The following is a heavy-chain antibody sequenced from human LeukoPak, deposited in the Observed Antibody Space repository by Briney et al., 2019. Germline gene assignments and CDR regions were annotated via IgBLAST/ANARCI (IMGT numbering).Heavy chain of an antibody. J-gene: IGHJ4*02. CDR2: INPNTGDT. CDR1: GYTFTGYY. D-gene: IGHD3-10*01. CDR3: ARPTPYGSGSYPLDS. Sequence: ASVKVSCKASGYTFTGYYMHWVRQAPAQGLEWMGWINPNTGDTKYALKCQVRVTLTKYTSISTAYMELSTLRSDDAAMYYCARPTPYGSGSYPLDSWGQGTLVTVSS. V-gene: IGHV1-2*02.